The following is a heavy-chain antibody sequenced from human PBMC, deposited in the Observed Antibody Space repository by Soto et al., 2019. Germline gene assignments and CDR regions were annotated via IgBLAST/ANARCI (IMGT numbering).Heavy chain of an antibody. J-gene: IGHJ5*02. V-gene: IGHV5-51*01. Sequence: GESLKISCKGSGYSFTSYWIGWVRQMPGKGLEWMGIIYPGDSDTRYSPSFQGQVTISADKSISTAYLQWSSLKASDTAMYYCARQKESYYDSSRYWFAPWGQGTVVTVSS. CDR2: IYPGDSDT. CDR3: ARQKESYYDSSRYWFAP. D-gene: IGHD3-22*01. CDR1: GYSFTSYW.